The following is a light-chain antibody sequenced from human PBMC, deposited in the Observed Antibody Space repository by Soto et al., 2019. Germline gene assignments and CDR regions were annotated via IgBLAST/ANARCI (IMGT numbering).Light chain of an antibody. V-gene: IGLV2-14*01. CDR2: EVS. Sequence: QSARTQPASVSGSPGQSITISCTGTSSDVGGYNSVSWYQQHPGKAPKLMIYEVSNRPSGVSNRFSGSKSGNTASLTISGLQAEDEADYYCSSYTTSSTLLYVFGTGTKVTVL. CDR1: SSDVGGYNS. CDR3: SSYTTSSTLLYV. J-gene: IGLJ1*01.